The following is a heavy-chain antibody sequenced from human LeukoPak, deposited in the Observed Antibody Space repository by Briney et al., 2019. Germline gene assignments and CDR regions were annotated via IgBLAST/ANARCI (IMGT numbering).Heavy chain of an antibody. CDR2: IYYSGST. CDR1: GGSISSSSYY. V-gene: IGHV4-39*07. J-gene: IGHJ5*02. D-gene: IGHD3-10*01. CDR3: ARVTGSLSFDP. Sequence: PSETLSLTCTVSGGSISSSSYYWGWIRQPPGKGLEWIGSIYYSGSTYYNPSLKSRVTISVDTSKNQFSLKLSSVTAADTAVYYCARVTGSLSFDPWGQGTLVTVSS.